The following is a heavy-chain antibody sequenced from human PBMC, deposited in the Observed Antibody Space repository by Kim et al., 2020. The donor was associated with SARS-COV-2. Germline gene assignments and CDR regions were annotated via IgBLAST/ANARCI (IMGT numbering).Heavy chain of an antibody. CDR1: GGSFSGYY. D-gene: IGHD3-10*01. CDR3: ARGLRGGLWYYFDY. J-gene: IGHJ4*02. V-gene: IGHV4-34*01. CDR2: INHSGST. Sequence: SETLSLTCAVYGGSFSGYYWSWIRQPPGKGLEWIGEINHSGSTNYNPSLKSRVTISVDTSKNQFSLKLSSVTAADTAVYYCARGLRGGLWYYFDYCGQGT.